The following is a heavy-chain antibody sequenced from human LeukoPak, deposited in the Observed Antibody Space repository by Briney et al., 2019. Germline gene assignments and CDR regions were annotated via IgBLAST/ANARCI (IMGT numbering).Heavy chain of an antibody. CDR2: IYYSGRT. CDR1: GGSISSYY. V-gene: IGHV4-59*12. Sequence: SETPSLTCSVSGGSISSYYWSWIRQPPGRGLEWIGYIYYSGRTSYNPSLKSRVTISVDTSKNQFSLKLSSVTAADTAVYYCASGVFGGDYWGQGTLVTVSS. D-gene: IGHD3-3*01. J-gene: IGHJ4*02. CDR3: ASGVFGGDY.